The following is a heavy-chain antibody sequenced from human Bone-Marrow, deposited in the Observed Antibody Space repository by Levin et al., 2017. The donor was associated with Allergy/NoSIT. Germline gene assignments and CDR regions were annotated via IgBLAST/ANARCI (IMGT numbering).Heavy chain of an antibody. CDR2: ISYDGSNK. D-gene: IGHD6-13*01. CDR3: ARDRWQQQLVGGPFDY. J-gene: IGHJ4*02. CDR1: GFTFSSSA. V-gene: IGHV3-30-3*01. Sequence: LSLPCAASGFTFSSSAMHWVRQAPGKGLEWVAVISYDGSNKYYADSVKGRFTISRDNSKNTLYLQMNSLRAEDTAVYYCARDRWQQQLVGGPFDYWGQGTLVTVSS.